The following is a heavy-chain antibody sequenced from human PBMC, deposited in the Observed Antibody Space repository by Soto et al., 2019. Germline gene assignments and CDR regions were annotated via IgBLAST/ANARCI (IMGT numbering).Heavy chain of an antibody. CDR1: GCSFTSYW. Sequence: GESLKISGKGSGCSFTSYWIGWVRQMTGKGLECMGTIYPGDSDTRYSPSFQGQVTISADKSISTAYLQWSSLKASDTAMYYCAGGGVRGVITRTRDYYGMDVWGQGTTVTVSS. D-gene: IGHD3-10*01. CDR2: IYPGDSDT. CDR3: AGGGVRGVITRTRDYYGMDV. J-gene: IGHJ6*02. V-gene: IGHV5-51*01.